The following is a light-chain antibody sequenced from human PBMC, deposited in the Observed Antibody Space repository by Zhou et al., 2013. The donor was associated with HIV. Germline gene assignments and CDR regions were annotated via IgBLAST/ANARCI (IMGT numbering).Light chain of an antibody. CDR1: QGIRNS. CDR3: QKYDNAPRT. Sequence: DIQMTQSPSSLSASVGDRVTITCRASQGIRNSLAWYQQKPGQVPKLLIYSASTLQSGVPSRFSGSGSGTDFTLTINSLQPEDVATYFCQKYDNAPRTFGQGTKV. CDR2: SAS. V-gene: IGKV1-27*01. J-gene: IGKJ1*01.